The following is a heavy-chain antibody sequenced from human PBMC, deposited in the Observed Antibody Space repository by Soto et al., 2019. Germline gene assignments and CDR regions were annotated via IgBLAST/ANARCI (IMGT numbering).Heavy chain of an antibody. D-gene: IGHD3-22*01. J-gene: IGHJ4*02. CDR3: KIGHSINTNMDY. Sequence: EVQLVESGGGLVKPGGSPRLSCAASGFTFSTYSMNWVRQAPGKGLEWISSISSSGGSVSYAESVKGRFTISRDNAKNSLYLQRDSLRAEDTAVYYCKIGHSINTNMDYWGQGTLVTVSS. CDR2: ISSSGGSV. CDR1: GFTFSTYS. V-gene: IGHV3-21*01.